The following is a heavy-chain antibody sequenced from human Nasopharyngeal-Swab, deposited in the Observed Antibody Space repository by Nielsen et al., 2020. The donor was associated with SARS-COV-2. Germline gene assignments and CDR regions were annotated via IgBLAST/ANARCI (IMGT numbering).Heavy chain of an antibody. CDR2: ISYDGSNK. CDR1: GFTFSSYA. D-gene: IGHD2-2*02. J-gene: IGHJ4*02. V-gene: IGHV3-30-3*01. Sequence: GESLKISCAASGFTFSSYAMHWVRQAPGKGLEWVAVISYDGSNKYYADSVKGRFTISRDNSKKTLYLQMNRMRAEDTAVYYCARDGYKSGGLDYWGQGTLVTVSS. CDR3: ARDGYKSGGLDY.